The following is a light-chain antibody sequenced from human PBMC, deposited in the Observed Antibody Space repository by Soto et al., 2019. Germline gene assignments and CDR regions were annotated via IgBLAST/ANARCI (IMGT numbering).Light chain of an antibody. CDR3: SSCAGTNRPL. V-gene: IGLV2-8*01. J-gene: IGLJ2*01. Sequence: QSALTQPPSASGSPGQSVTISCAGTSSDVGGYNYVSWYQQHPGKAPKLIIYEVTTRPSGVPDRFSGSKSGNTASLTVSGLQAEDEADYCCSSCAGTNRPLFGGGTKVTVL. CDR2: EVT. CDR1: SSDVGGYNY.